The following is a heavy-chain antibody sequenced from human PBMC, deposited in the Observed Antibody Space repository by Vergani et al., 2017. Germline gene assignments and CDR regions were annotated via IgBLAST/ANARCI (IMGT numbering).Heavy chain of an antibody. V-gene: IGHV3-30*03. D-gene: IGHD6-13*01. Sequence: VQLVESGGGLVKPGGSLRLSCAASGFTFSSYGMHWVRQAPGKGLEWVAVISYDGSNKYYADSVKGRFTISRDNSKNTLYLQMNSLRAEDTAVYYCARDLSFSSSWPLYYYYGMDVWGQGTTVTVSS. CDR2: ISYDGSNK. J-gene: IGHJ6*02. CDR1: GFTFSSYG. CDR3: ARDLSFSSSWPLYYYYGMDV.